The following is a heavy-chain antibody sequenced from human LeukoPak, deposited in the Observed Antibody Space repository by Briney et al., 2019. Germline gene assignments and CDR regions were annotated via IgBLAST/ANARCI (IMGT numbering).Heavy chain of an antibody. D-gene: IGHD4-17*01. V-gene: IGHV3-33*06. CDR3: AKAVMTTVTFFDY. CDR2: IWYDGSNK. CDR1: GFTFSSYG. J-gene: IGHJ4*02. Sequence: GGSLRLSCAASGFTFSSYGMHWVRQAPGKGLEWVAVIWYDGSNKYYADSVKGRFTTSRDNSKNTLYLQMNSLRAEDTAVYYCAKAVMTTVTFFDYWGQGTLVTVSS.